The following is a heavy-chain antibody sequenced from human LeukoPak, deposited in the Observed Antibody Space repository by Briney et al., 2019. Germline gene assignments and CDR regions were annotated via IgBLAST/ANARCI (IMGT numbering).Heavy chain of an antibody. Sequence: GGSLRLSCAASGFTFSSYAMSWVRQAPGKGLEWVSDISGSGGSTYYADSVKGRFTLSRDNSKNTLYLQMKSLRDEDTAVYFCAKDRTDIVVMVAATPYDAFDIWGQGTMVTVSS. CDR2: ISGSGGST. J-gene: IGHJ3*02. D-gene: IGHD2-15*01. CDR3: AKDRTDIVVMVAATPYDAFDI. CDR1: GFTFSSYA. V-gene: IGHV3-23*01.